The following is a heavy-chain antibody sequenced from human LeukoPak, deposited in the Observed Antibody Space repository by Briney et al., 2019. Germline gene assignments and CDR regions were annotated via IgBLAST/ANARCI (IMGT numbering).Heavy chain of an antibody. J-gene: IGHJ3*02. CDR3: ARARYSSSWYEPHDAFDI. V-gene: IGHV3-48*01. D-gene: IGHD6-13*01. Sequence: GGSLRLSCAASGFTFSSYSMNWVRQAPGKGLEWVSYISSSSSTIYYADSVKGRSTISRDNAKNSLYLQMNSLRAEDTAVYYCARARYSSSWYEPHDAFDIWGQGTMVTVSS. CDR1: GFTFSSYS. CDR2: ISSSSSTI.